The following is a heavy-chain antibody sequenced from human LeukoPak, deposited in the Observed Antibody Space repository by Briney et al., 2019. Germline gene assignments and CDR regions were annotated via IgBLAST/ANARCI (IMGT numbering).Heavy chain of an antibody. V-gene: IGHV4-30-2*01. CDR3: ARAYGSGRRIVWDY. Sequence: SQTLSLTCAVSGGSISSGGYSWSWIRQPPGEGLEWIGYIYHSGSTYYNPSLKSRVTISVDRSKNQFSLKLSSVTAADTAVYYCARAYGSGRRIVWDYWGQGTLVTVSS. D-gene: IGHD3-10*01. CDR2: IYHSGST. J-gene: IGHJ4*02. CDR1: GGSISSGGYS.